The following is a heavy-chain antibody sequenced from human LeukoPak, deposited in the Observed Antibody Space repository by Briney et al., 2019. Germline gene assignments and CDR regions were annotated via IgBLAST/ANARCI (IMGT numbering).Heavy chain of an antibody. D-gene: IGHD6-19*01. V-gene: IGHV3-11*06. Sequence: GRSLRLSCAASGFNFRDYYMSWIRQAPGKGLEWVSYISSDGTYTNYADSVKGRFTISRDNAKNSLRLQMNSLRVDDTAVYYCARTTMAGRGRFDFWGQGTLVTVSS. CDR1: GFNFRDYY. CDR2: ISSDGTYT. J-gene: IGHJ4*02. CDR3: ARTTMAGRGRFDF.